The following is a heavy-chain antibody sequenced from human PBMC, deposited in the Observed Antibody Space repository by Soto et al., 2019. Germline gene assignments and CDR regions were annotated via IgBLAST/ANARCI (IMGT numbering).Heavy chain of an antibody. Sequence: GASVKVSCKASGYTFTSYYISWVRQAPGQGLEWMGWISAYNGNTNYPQKLQGRVTVSTDTSISTTYMELSSLTSEDTAVYYCTRAPLGIIVAPDFWGQGTLVTVSS. V-gene: IGHV1-18*01. D-gene: IGHD3-22*01. J-gene: IGHJ4*02. CDR2: ISAYNGNT. CDR1: GYTFTSYY. CDR3: TRAPLGIIVAPDF.